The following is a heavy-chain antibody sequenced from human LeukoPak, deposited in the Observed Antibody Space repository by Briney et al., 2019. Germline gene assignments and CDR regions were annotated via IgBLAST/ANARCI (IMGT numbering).Heavy chain of an antibody. V-gene: IGHV4-59*01. J-gene: IGHJ5*02. CDR1: GGSISSYY. D-gene: IGHD2-8*01. Sequence: SETLSLTCTVSGGSISSYYWSWIRQPPGKGLEWIGYIYYSGSTNYNPSLKSRVTISVDTSKNQFSLKLSSVTAADTAVYYCARITNAGWFDPWGQGTLVTVSS. CDR3: ARITNAGWFDP. CDR2: IYYSGST.